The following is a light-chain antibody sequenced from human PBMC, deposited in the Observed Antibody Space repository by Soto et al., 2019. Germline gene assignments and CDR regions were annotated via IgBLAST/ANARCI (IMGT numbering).Light chain of an antibody. CDR1: SSNIGSNT. CDR3: AAWDDSLNGPI. CDR2: NNN. V-gene: IGLV1-44*01. J-gene: IGLJ2*01. Sequence: QSALTQPPSASGTPGQRVTFSCSGSSSNIGSNTVNWYQQLPGTAPKLLIYNNNNRPSGVPDRFSGSKSGTSASLAISGLQSEDESDYYCAAWDDSLNGPIFGGGTQLTVL.